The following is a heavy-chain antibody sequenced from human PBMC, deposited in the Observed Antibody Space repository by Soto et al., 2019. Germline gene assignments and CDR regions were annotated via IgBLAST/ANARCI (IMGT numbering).Heavy chain of an antibody. Sequence: QLQLQESGPGLVKPSETLSLTCTVSGGSISSSSYYWGWIRQPPGKGLEWIASVYYIGSTYHNPSLKSRVTISLDTSKNQFSLRLSSVTAADTAVYYCARQTVTTREFDYWGQGTLVTVSS. J-gene: IGHJ4*02. CDR3: ARQTVTTREFDY. V-gene: IGHV4-39*01. CDR2: VYYIGST. D-gene: IGHD4-4*01. CDR1: GGSISSSSYY.